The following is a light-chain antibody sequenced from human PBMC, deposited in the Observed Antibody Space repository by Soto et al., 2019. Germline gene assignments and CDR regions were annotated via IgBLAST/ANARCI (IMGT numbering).Light chain of an antibody. V-gene: IGLV1-47*01. J-gene: IGLJ2*01. CDR2: RNN. CDR1: TSNIGSNY. Sequence: QAVVTQPPSASGTPGQRVTISCSGSTSNIGSNYVYWYQQFPGTAPKLLIYRNNQRPSGVPDRFSGSKSGTSASLAISGLRSEDEADHYCATWDDSLSGGAFGGGTKLTVL. CDR3: ATWDDSLSGGA.